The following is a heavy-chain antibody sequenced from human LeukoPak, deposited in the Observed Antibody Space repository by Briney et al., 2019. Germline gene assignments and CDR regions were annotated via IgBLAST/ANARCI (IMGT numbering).Heavy chain of an antibody. V-gene: IGHV1-58*01. CDR1: GFTFTSSS. J-gene: IGHJ4*02. Sequence: GASVKVSCKASGFTFTSSSVQWVRQARGQRLEWIGWIVVGSGNTNYAQKFEERVTITRDMSTSTAYMELSSLRSEDTAVYYCAAALYGGNSYYFDHWGQGTLVTVSS. CDR2: IVVGSGNT. CDR3: AAALYGGNSYYFDH. D-gene: IGHD4-23*01.